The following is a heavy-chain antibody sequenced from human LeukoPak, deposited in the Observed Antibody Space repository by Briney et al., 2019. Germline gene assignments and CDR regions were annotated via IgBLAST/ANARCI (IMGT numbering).Heavy chain of an antibody. CDR2: INHSGST. J-gene: IGHJ4*02. CDR1: GGSFSGYY. Sequence: PSETLSLTCAVYGGSFSGYYWSWIRQPPGKGLEWIGEINHSGSTNYNPSLKSRVTISVDTSTNQFSLKLSSVTAADTAVYYCARGVRGREKKRSSWYMDYWGQGTLVTVSS. V-gene: IGHV4-34*01. D-gene: IGHD6-13*01. CDR3: ARGVRGREKKRSSWYMDY.